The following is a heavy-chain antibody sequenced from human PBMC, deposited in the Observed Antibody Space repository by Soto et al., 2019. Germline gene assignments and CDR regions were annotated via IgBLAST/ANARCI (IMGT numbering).Heavy chain of an antibody. CDR3: ARAPPTSAAGSYYYYYYVMDV. CDR1: GGSISSYY. Sequence: PSETLSLTCTVSGGSISSYYWSWIRQPPGKGLEWIGYIYYSGSTNYNPSLKSRVTISVDTSKNQFSLKLSSVTAADTAVYYCARAPPTSAAGSYYYYYYVMDVCGQGTTVTVSS. D-gene: IGHD6-13*01. V-gene: IGHV4-59*01. CDR2: IYYSGST. J-gene: IGHJ6*02.